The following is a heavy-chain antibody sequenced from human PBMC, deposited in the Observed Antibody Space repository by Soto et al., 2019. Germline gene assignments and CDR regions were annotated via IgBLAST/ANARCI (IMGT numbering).Heavy chain of an antibody. V-gene: IGHV4-34*01. CDR1: GGSFSDYY. CDR3: ARFGGHTVTYDS. CDR2: INHSGST. Sequence: SETLSLTCAVYGGSFSDYYWSWIRQPPGKGLEWIGEINHSGSTNYNPSLKSRVTVSVDTSKNQFSLKLSSVTAADTAVYYCARFGGHTVTYDSWGQGNLVTVPQ. J-gene: IGHJ4*02. D-gene: IGHD4-17*01.